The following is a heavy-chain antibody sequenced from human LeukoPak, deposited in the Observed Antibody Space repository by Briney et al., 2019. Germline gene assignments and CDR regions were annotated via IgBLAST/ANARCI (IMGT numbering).Heavy chain of an antibody. J-gene: IGHJ4*02. CDR1: GGSLSSVRYH. Sequence: SSETLSLTCTLSGGSLSSVRYHWSWIRRPRGKGLEWIGYLYYSGSTGYNPSLRSRVAMSVDTSNNHFFLKLSSVTGADTAVYYCARGHRVGSAGYFFDNWGQGTLVTVSS. CDR2: LYYSGST. V-gene: IGHV4-61*01. D-gene: IGHD2-15*01. CDR3: ARGHRVGSAGYFFDN.